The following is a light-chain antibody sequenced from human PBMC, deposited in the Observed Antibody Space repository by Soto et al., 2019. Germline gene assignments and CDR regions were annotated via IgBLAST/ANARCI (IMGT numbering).Light chain of an antibody. V-gene: IGKV3-20*01. J-gene: IGKJ1*01. Sequence: EIVLTQSPGTLSLSPGERVTLSCRASQSVSGSYLAWYQQKPGQPPRLLIYGASSRASGIPDRFSGSGSGTDFTLTISSLEPEDFAVYYCQQYGSSPGTFGQGTKVEIK. CDR1: QSVSGSY. CDR2: GAS. CDR3: QQYGSSPGT.